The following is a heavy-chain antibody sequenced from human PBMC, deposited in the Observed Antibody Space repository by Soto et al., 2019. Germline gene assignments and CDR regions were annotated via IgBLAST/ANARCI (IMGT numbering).Heavy chain of an antibody. Sequence: GGSLRLSCAASGFTFSSYWMSWVRQAPGKGLEWVANIKQDGSEKYYVDSVKGRFTISRDSAKNSLYLQMNSLRAEDTAVYYCARDQYSSGWYDAFDIWGQGTMVTVSS. J-gene: IGHJ3*02. V-gene: IGHV3-7*03. D-gene: IGHD6-19*01. CDR3: ARDQYSSGWYDAFDI. CDR2: IKQDGSEK. CDR1: GFTFSSYW.